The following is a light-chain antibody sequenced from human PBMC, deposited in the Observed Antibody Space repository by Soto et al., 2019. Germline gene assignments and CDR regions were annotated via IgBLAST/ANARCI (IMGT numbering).Light chain of an antibody. J-gene: IGKJ3*01. V-gene: IGKV1-27*01. CDR2: GAS. CDR1: QVINNY. CDR3: QKYNSAPPVT. Sequence: DIQMTQSPSSLSASVGDRVTISCRASQVINNYLAWYQQKPGKGPKLLIYGASTLQSGVPSRFSGSGSGTDFTLTIRSLQPEYVATYYCQKYNSAPPVTFGPGTKVDV.